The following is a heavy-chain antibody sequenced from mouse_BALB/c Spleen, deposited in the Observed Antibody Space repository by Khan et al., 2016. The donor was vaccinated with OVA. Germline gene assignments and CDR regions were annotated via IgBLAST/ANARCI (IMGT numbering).Heavy chain of an antibody. J-gene: IGHJ4*01. D-gene: IGHD1-1*01. V-gene: IGHV1S41*01. Sequence: DLVKPGASVKLSCKASGYTFTSYWINWIKQRPGQGLEWIGRIAPGSGSPYYNEMFKAKVTLTVDTSSSTAYIQLSSLSSEDSAVYFCARENYYGTTCYAMDYWGQGTSVTVSS. CDR1: GYTFTSYW. CDR3: ARENYYGTTCYAMDY. CDR2: IAPGSGSP.